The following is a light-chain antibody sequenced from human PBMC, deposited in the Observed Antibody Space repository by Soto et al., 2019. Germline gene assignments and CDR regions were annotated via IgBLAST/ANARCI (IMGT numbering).Light chain of an antibody. CDR2: FAS. CDR1: QTVSNN. J-gene: IGKJ4*01. CDR3: QQYNQWPLT. Sequence: EIVMTQSPATLSVSPGEKATLSCRASQTVSNNLAWYQQKPGQAPRLLIYFASTRATGIPARFSGSGSGTEFTLTISSLQSEDFAFYYCQQYNQWPLTFGGGTKAETK. V-gene: IGKV3-15*01.